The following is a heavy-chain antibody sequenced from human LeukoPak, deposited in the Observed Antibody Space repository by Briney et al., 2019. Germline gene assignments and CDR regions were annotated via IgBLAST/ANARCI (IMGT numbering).Heavy chain of an antibody. J-gene: IGHJ4*02. CDR2: ISYDGSTE. V-gene: IGHV3-30*03. Sequence: GGSLRLSCSASGFAFRIDAMHWLRQAPGRGLEGLAVISYDGSTEDQAESVRGRFTVSRNSLRPEDTAVYYCARDLVYSSGWYAGELDHWGLGPLVIVSS. CDR3: ARDLVYSSGWYAGELDH. CDR1: GFAFRIDA. D-gene: IGHD6-19*01.